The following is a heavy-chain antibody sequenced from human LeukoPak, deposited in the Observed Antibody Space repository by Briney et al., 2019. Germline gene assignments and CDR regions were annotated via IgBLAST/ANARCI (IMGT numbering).Heavy chain of an antibody. CDR1: GFTFRSYS. J-gene: IGHJ2*01. Sequence: GGSLRLSCVASGFTFRSYSMNWVRQAPGKGLEWGSYISSSGSTIYYADAVKGRFTISRDNAKNSLYLQMSSLRDEDTAVYYCATVAMEDWYFDLWGRGTLVTVSS. D-gene: IGHD5-18*01. CDR2: ISSSGSTI. V-gene: IGHV3-48*02. CDR3: ATVAMEDWYFDL.